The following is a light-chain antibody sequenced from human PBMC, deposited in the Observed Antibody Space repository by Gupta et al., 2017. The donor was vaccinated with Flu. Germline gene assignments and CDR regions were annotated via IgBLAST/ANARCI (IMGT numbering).Light chain of an antibody. J-gene: IGKJ1*01. V-gene: IGKV1-39*01. Sequence: GDRVTITCRASQSMSSYLNWYQQKPGTAPRLLIYAASSLQSGVPSRFSGSGSGTDFTLTITSLQPEDFATYYCQQCYSNPWTFGQGTKVEI. CDR1: QSMSSY. CDR2: AAS. CDR3: QQCYSNPWT.